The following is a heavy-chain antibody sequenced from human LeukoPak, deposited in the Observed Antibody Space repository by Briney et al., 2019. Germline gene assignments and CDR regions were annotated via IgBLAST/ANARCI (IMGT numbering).Heavy chain of an antibody. Sequence: GGSLRLSCVDSGFTLSTYSMNWVRQAPGKGLEWLSYISSSSSNIYYADSVKGRFTISRDNAKNSLYLQMNSLRVEDTAVYYCARMTGIAAAVNSWGQGTMVTVSS. J-gene: IGHJ3*01. CDR3: ARMTGIAAAVNS. D-gene: IGHD6-13*01. CDR1: GFTLSTYS. CDR2: ISSSSSNI. V-gene: IGHV3-48*01.